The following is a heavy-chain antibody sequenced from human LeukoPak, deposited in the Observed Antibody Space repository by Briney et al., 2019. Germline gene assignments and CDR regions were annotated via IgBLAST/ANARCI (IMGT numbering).Heavy chain of an antibody. CDR2: IKQDGSEK. V-gene: IGHV3-7*01. J-gene: IGHJ4*02. D-gene: IGHD3-22*01. CDR3: VREYFYNSSGHGSFRY. Sequence: GGSLRLSCVDSGFTSTSYWMTWVRQAPGKGLEWVAMIKQDGSEKYYVDSVKGRFTISRDNAKNSLYLQMNSLRAEDTAVYYCVREYFYNSSGHGSFRYWGQGTLVTVSS. CDR1: GFTSTSYW.